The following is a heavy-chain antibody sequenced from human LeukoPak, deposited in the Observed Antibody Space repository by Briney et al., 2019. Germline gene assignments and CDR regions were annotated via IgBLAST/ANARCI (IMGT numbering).Heavy chain of an antibody. V-gene: IGHV5-51*01. Sequence: GASLQISCQGAGSSFTSYWIGWVRQMPGKGLEWMWIIYPGDSDTRYSPSFQGQVTISADKSISTAYLQWSSLKASDTAMYYCARPQWLAPYDAFDIWGQGTMVTVSS. J-gene: IGHJ3*02. CDR2: IYPGDSDT. CDR1: GSSFTSYW. D-gene: IGHD6-19*01. CDR3: ARPQWLAPYDAFDI.